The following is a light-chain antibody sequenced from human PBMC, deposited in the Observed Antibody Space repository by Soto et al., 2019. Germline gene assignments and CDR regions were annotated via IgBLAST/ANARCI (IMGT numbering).Light chain of an antibody. V-gene: IGKV3-15*01. J-gene: IGKJ1*01. CDR3: QQYNNWPPTGT. CDR2: GAS. Sequence: EIVMTQSPATLSVSPGERATLSCRASQSVSSNLAWYQQKPGQAPRLHIYGASTRATGIPARFSGSGSGTEFTLTISSLQSEDFAVYYCQQYNNWPPTGTFGQGTKVEIK. CDR1: QSVSSN.